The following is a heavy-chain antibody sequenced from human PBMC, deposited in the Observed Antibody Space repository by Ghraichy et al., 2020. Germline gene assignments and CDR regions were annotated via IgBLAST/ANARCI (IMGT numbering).Heavy chain of an antibody. CDR3: AKAYYDFWSGHFDY. CDR2: ISDGDSGT. Sequence: VSVISDGDSGTYYADSVKGRFTISRDNSKNTLYLQMNSLIAEDTAVYYCAKAYYDFWSGHFDYWGQG. V-gene: IGHV3-23*01. J-gene: IGHJ4*02. D-gene: IGHD3-3*01.